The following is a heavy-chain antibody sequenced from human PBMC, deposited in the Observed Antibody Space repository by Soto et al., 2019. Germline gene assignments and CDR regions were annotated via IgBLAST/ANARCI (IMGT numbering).Heavy chain of an antibody. CDR1: GGSISSGGYY. D-gene: IGHD2-21*02. CDR2: IYYSGST. V-gene: IGHV4-31*03. J-gene: IGHJ4*02. Sequence: HVQLQESGPGLVKPSQTLSLTCTVSGGSISSGGYYWSWIRQHPGQGLEWIGYIYYSGSTYYNPSLKSRVTRSVDTSKNQFSLKLSSVTAADTAVYYCARGRGIVVVTASYYFDYWGQGTLVTVSS. CDR3: ARGRGIVVVTASYYFDY.